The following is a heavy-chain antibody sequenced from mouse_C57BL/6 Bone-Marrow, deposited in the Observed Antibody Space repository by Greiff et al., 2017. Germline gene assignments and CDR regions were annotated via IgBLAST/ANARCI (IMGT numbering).Heavy chain of an antibody. CDR2: ISYSGST. J-gene: IGHJ2*01. Sequence: EVKLMESGPGLAKPSQTLSLTCSVTGYSITSDYWNWIRKFPGHKLEYMGYISYSGSTYNNPSHKSRISITRDTAKNQDYLQLNAVTTEDTATYYCARFYGSSFDDWGQGTTLTVSA. V-gene: IGHV3-8*01. CDR1: GYSITSDY. CDR3: ARFYGSSFDD. D-gene: IGHD1-1*01.